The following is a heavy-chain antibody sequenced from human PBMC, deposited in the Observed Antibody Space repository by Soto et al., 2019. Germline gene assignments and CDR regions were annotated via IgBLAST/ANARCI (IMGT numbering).Heavy chain of an antibody. CDR2: ISGSGGST. V-gene: IGHV3-23*01. CDR3: AKLSPSNIVVVVAATGAPDY. D-gene: IGHD2-15*01. Sequence: GGSLRLSCAASGFTFSSYAMSWVRQAPGKGLEWVSAISGSGGSTYYADSVKGRFTISRDNSKNTLYLQMNSLRAEDTAVYYCAKLSPSNIVVVVAATGAPDYWGQGTLVTVSS. J-gene: IGHJ4*02. CDR1: GFTFSSYA.